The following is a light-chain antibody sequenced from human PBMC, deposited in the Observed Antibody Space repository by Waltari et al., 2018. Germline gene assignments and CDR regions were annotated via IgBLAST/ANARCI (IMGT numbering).Light chain of an antibody. CDR2: VTS. Sequence: DSQMTQSPSSLSVSVGDRGNIPCRAVQFISDSLALYQQKPGKAPKLLLYVTSRLESGVPSRFSGSVSGTDYTLTISSLQTEDFATYYCQQYDITPWTFGQGTKVEIK. V-gene: IGKV1-NL1*01. CDR1: QFISDS. CDR3: QQYDITPWT. J-gene: IGKJ1*01.